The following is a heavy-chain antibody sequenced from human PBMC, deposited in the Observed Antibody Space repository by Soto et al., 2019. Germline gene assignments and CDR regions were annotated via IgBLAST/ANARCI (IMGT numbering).Heavy chain of an antibody. J-gene: IGHJ5*02. Sequence: QVQLVQSGAEVKKPGASVKVSCKASGYTFTSYGISWVRQAPGQGLEWMGWISAYNGNTNYAQKLQGRVTMTTDTSTSTAYMELRSLRSDDTAVYYCARVGYSSSFPAGGPKYNWFDPWGQGTLVTVSS. V-gene: IGHV1-18*04. CDR1: GYTFTSYG. CDR2: ISAYNGNT. D-gene: IGHD6-13*01. CDR3: ARVGYSSSFPAGGPKYNWFDP.